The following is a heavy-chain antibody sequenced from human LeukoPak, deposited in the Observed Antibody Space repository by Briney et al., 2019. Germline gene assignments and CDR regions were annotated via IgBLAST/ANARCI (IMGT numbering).Heavy chain of an antibody. Sequence: ASVKVSCKTSGYTFTSYDINWVRQAPGQGPEWMGWISAYNGNVQYSQKLQDRVTMTTDTSTTTAYLELRRLSYDDTAVYYCARGHRSDWLATQGYWGQGTLVTVSS. CDR3: ARGHRSDWLATQGY. CDR1: GYTFTSYD. J-gene: IGHJ4*02. V-gene: IGHV1-18*01. D-gene: IGHD3-9*01. CDR2: ISAYNGNV.